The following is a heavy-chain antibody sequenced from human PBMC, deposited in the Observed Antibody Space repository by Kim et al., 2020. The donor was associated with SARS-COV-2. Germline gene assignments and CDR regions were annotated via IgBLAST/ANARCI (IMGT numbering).Heavy chain of an antibody. J-gene: IGHJ6*02. D-gene: IGHD6-19*01. CDR3: ATARTSSSSGWSLYYYYGMDV. V-gene: IGHV1-24*01. CDR2: FDPDDGET. Sequence: ASVKVSCKVSGYTLTGLSMRWVRQAPGKGLEWMGGFDPDDGETIYAQKFQVRVTMTEDTSTDTAYMELSSLRSEDTAVYYCATARTSSSSGWSLYYYYGMDVWGQGTTVTVSS. CDR1: GYTLTGLS.